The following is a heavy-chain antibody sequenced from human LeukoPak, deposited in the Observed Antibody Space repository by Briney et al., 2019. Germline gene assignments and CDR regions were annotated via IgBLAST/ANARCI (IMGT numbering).Heavy chain of an antibody. V-gene: IGHV1-69*02. CDR3: ARGDSSSSWLLSY. CDR2: TIPILGIA. CDR1: GGTFSSYT. J-gene: IGHJ4*02. D-gene: IGHD6-6*01. Sequence: SVKVSCKASGGTFSSYTISWVRQAPGHGLEWMGRTIPILGIANYAQKFQGRVTITADKSTSTAYMELSSLRSDDTAVNYCARGDSSSSWLLSYWGQGTLVTVSS.